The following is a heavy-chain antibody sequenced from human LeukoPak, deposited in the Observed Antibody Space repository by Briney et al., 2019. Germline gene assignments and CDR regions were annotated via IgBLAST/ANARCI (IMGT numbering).Heavy chain of an antibody. D-gene: IGHD3-22*01. J-gene: IGHJ4*02. CDR3: AKGSLIRYYYDSSGYYSDY. V-gene: IGHV3-23*01. CDR2: ISGSGGST. CDR1: GFTFSSYA. Sequence: GGSLRLSCAASGFTFSSYAMSWVRQAPGKGLEWVSAISGSGGSTYYADSVKGRFTISRDNSKNTLYLQMNSLRAEDTAVYYCAKGSLIRYYYDSSGYYSDYWGQGTLVTVSS.